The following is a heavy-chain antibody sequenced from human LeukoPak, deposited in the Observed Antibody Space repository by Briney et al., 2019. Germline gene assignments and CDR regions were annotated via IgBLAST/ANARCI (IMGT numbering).Heavy chain of an antibody. D-gene: IGHD5-18*01. CDR1: GYTFTGYY. CDR2: INPNSGGT. V-gene: IGHV1-2*06. J-gene: IGHJ5*02. Sequence: ASVKVSCKASGYTFTGYYMHWVRQAPGQGLEWMGRINPNSGGTNYAQKFQGRVTMTRDTSISTAYMELSRLRSDGTAVYYCARGNKGYSYGYWFDPWGQGTLVTVSS. CDR3: ARGNKGYSYGYWFDP.